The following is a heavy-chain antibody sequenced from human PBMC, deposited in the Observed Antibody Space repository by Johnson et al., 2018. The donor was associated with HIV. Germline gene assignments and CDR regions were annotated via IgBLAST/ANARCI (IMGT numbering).Heavy chain of an antibody. J-gene: IGHJ3*02. Sequence: VQLVESGGGVVRPGGSLRLSCAPSGFIFSNAWMSWVRQAPGKGLEWVGRIKSKTDGGTTDYAAPVKGRFTISRDDSKNTLYLQMNSLRAEDTAGYYCARERGGRHTFDIWGQGTMVAVSS. CDR2: IKSKTDGGTT. CDR1: GFIFSNAW. V-gene: IGHV3-15*01. D-gene: IGHD2-21*01. CDR3: ARERGGRHTFDI.